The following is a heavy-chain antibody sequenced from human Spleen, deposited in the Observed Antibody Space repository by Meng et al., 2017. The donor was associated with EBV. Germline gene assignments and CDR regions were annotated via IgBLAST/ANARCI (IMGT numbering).Heavy chain of an antibody. CDR2: ITPDGGRT. J-gene: IGHJ4*02. CDR1: GFSFSAYW. V-gene: IGHV3-74*01. D-gene: IGHD1-26*01. Sequence: VQLVEPGGGLAKPGGSLRLSCAASGFSFSAYWMHWVRQVPGKGLQWVSRITPDGGRTDYADSVQGRFTISRDNAAKTLYLQMKSLRLEDTAVYYCSRDLMGPDDWWGQGTLVTVSS. CDR3: SRDLMGPDDW.